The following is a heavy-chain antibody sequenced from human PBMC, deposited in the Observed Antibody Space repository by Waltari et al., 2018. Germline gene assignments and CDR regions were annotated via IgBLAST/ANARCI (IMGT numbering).Heavy chain of an antibody. CDR1: GFTFSSYG. Sequence: QVQLVESGGGVVQPGGSLRLSCAASGFTFSSYGMHWVRQAPVKGLEWVAFIRYDGSNKYYADSVKGRFTISRDNSKNTLYLQMNSLRAEDTAVYYCAKDPRYSNYVYYYYGMDVWGQGTTVTVSS. CDR3: AKDPRYSNYVYYYYGMDV. CDR2: IRYDGSNK. J-gene: IGHJ6*01. V-gene: IGHV3-30*02. D-gene: IGHD4-4*01.